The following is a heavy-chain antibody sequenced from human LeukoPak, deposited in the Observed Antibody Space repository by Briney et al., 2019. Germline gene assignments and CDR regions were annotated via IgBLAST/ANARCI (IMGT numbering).Heavy chain of an antibody. Sequence: GGSLRLSCAASGFTFSSYAMSWVRQAPGEGLEWVPGTSGSGGSTYYAGSVKGRFTISRDNSKNTLYLQMNSLRVEDTAVYYCAKNGGSQCYSHLDSWGQGTLVTVSS. V-gene: IGHV3-23*01. CDR1: GFTFSSYA. CDR2: TSGSGGST. J-gene: IGHJ4*02. CDR3: AKNGGSQCYSHLDS. D-gene: IGHD2-15*01.